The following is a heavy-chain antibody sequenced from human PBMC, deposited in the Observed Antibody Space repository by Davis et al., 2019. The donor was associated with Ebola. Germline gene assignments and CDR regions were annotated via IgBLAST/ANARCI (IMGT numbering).Heavy chain of an antibody. Sequence: LSLTCAASGFTFSSYGMHWVRQAPGKGLEWVAVISYDGSNKYYADSVKGRFTISRDNSKNTLYLQMNSLRAEDTAVYYCAREGNTAMAYYFDYWGQGTLVTVSS. CDR3: AREGNTAMAYYFDY. V-gene: IGHV3-30*19. CDR1: GFTFSSYG. CDR2: ISYDGSNK. D-gene: IGHD5-18*01. J-gene: IGHJ4*02.